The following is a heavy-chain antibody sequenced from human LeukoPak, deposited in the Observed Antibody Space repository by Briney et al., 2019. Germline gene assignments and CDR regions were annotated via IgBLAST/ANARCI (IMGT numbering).Heavy chain of an antibody. CDR2: IYTSGST. D-gene: IGHD4-17*01. V-gene: IGHV4-61*02. Sequence: PSQTLSLTCTVSGGSISSGSYYWSWIRQPAGKGLEWIGRIYTSGSTNYNPSLKSRVTISVDTSKNQFSLTLSSVTAADTAVYSGARDWDYYGDYAHDYWGQGTLVTVSS. CDR1: GGSISSGSYY. CDR3: ARDWDYYGDYAHDY. J-gene: IGHJ4*02.